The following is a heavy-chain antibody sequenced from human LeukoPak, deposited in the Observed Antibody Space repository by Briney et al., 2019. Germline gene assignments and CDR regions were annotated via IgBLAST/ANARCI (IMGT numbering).Heavy chain of an antibody. CDR3: ARPLKDY. CDR2: ISYDGSNK. J-gene: IGHJ4*02. Sequence: GGSLRLSCAASGFTFSSYEMNWVRQAPGKGLEWVAVISYDGSNKYYADSVKGRFTISRDNSKNTLYLQMNSLRAEDTAVYYCARPLKDYWGQGTLVTVSS. CDR1: GFTFSSYE. V-gene: IGHV3-30*04.